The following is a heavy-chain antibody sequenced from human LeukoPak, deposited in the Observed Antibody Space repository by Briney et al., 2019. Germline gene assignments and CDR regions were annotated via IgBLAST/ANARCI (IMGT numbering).Heavy chain of an antibody. Sequence: SETLSLTCAVSGYSISSGYYWGWIRRPPGKGLEWIGSIYHSGSTYYNPSLKSRVTISVDTSKNQFSLKLSSVTAADTAVYYCARAPPRGYSYGSSALDYWGQGTLVTVSS. V-gene: IGHV4-38-2*01. CDR2: IYHSGST. CDR1: GYSISSGYY. D-gene: IGHD5-18*01. CDR3: ARAPPRGYSYGSSALDY. J-gene: IGHJ4*02.